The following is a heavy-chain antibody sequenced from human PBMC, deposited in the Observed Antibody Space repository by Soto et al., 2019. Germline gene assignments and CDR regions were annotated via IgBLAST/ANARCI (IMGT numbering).Heavy chain of an antibody. Sequence: ASVKVSCKASGYTFTSYAMHWVRQAPGQRLEWMGWINAGNGNTKYSQKFQERVTITRDMSTSTAYMELSSLRSEDTAVYYCAAETSGYYYFDYWGQGTLVTVSS. V-gene: IGHV1-3*01. CDR3: AAETSGYYYFDY. D-gene: IGHD3-22*01. CDR1: GYTFTSYA. J-gene: IGHJ4*02. CDR2: INAGNGNT.